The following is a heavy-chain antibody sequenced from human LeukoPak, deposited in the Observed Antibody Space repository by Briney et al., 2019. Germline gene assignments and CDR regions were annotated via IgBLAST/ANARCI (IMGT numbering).Heavy chain of an antibody. J-gene: IGHJ1*01. Sequence: ASLKVSCKASGYTFTGYYMHWVRQAPGQGLEWMGWINPNSGGTNYAQKFQGRVTMTRDTSISTAYMELSRLRSDDTAVYYCARDRDDSSGYLYFQHWGQGTLVTVSS. D-gene: IGHD3-22*01. CDR1: GYTFTGYY. CDR2: INPNSGGT. V-gene: IGHV1-2*02. CDR3: ARDRDDSSGYLYFQH.